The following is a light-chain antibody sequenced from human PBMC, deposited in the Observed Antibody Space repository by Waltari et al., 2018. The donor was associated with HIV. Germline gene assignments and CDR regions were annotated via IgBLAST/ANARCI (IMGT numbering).Light chain of an antibody. CDR3: CSYAGSSTSVI. V-gene: IGLV2-23*02. J-gene: IGLJ2*01. CDR2: ELN. CDR1: SSDVGGYHL. Sequence: FALTHSASASGSPGHSITISCTRTSSDVGGYHLVYCYQHHPGTAPNLMIYELNKRPSGVSNRFSGSKSGNTASLAISGLQAEDEADYYCCSYAGSSTSVIFGGGTKLTVL.